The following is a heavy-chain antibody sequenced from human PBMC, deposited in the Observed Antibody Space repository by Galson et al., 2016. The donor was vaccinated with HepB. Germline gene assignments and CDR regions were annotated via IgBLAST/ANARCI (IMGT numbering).Heavy chain of an antibody. CDR1: GFTFSSYA. J-gene: IGHJ4*02. D-gene: IGHD4-11*01. Sequence: SLRLSCAASGFTFSSYAMHWVRQAPGKGLEWVAVISFDGRNKYYADSVKGRFTISRDNSKNTLYLQMNSLRAEDTAVYYCARAKFDYSDYEAADYWGQGTLVTVSP. V-gene: IGHV3-30-3*01. CDR3: ARAKFDYSDYEAADY. CDR2: ISFDGRNK.